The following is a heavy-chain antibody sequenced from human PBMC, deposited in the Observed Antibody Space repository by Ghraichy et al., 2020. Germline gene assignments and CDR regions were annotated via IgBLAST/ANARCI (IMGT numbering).Heavy chain of an antibody. CDR1: GFKFDAFA. CDR2: ISWNSGAI. CDR3: AKDSDGTGWFEGIDY. J-gene: IGHJ4*02. D-gene: IGHD6-19*01. V-gene: IGHV3-9*01. Sequence: SLRLSCAASGFKFDAFALHWVRQAPGKGLEWVSGISWNSGAITYAGSVKGRFTTSRDNAKNSLYLHMDSLRIEDTALYYCAKDSDGTGWFEGIDYWGQGTLITVSS.